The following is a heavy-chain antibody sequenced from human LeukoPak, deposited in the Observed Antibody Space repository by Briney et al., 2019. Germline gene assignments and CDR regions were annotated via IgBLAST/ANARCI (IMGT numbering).Heavy chain of an antibody. Sequence: ASVTVSCKASGYTFTSYAMNWVRQAPGQGLEWVGWINTNTGNPTYAQGFTGRFVFSLDTSVSTAYLQISSLKAEDTAVYYCARYSMVRGVIIPFDYWGQGTLVTVSS. V-gene: IGHV7-4-1*02. CDR3: ARYSMVRGVIIPFDY. J-gene: IGHJ4*02. CDR2: INTNTGNP. D-gene: IGHD3-10*01. CDR1: GYTFTSYA.